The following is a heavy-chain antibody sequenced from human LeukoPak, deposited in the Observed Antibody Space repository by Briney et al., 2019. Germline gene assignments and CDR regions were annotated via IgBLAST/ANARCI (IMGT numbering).Heavy chain of an antibody. CDR3: AKDQKKGYYYYGMDV. V-gene: IGHV3-23*01. CDR2: ISGSGGSK. Sequence: GGSLRLSCVVSGFDFSRFDMHWVRQAPGKGLEWVSGISGSGGSKYYADSVKGRFTISRDNSKNTLYLQMNSLRAEDTAVYYCAKDQKKGYYYYGMDVWGQGTTVTVSS. J-gene: IGHJ6*02. CDR1: GFDFSRFD.